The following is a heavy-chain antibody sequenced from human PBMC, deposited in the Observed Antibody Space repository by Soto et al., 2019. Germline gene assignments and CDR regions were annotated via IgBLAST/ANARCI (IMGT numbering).Heavy chain of an antibody. CDR1: GVTFSSYA. CDR2: IIPIFGTA. CDR3: ARSHVGRSSWYLFDP. V-gene: IGHV1-69*13. D-gene: IGHD6-13*01. Sequence: GAAVKVSCKASGVTFSSYAISWVRQAPGQGLEWMGGIIPIFGTANYAQKFQGRVTITADESTSTAYMELSSLRSEDTAVYYCARSHVGRSSWYLFDPWGQGTLVTAPQ. J-gene: IGHJ5*02.